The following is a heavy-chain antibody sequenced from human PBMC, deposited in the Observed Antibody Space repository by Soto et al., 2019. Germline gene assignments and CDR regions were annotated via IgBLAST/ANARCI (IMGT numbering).Heavy chain of an antibody. J-gene: IGHJ3*02. D-gene: IGHD2-21*02. CDR3: AREFNHIVVVTDANDAFDI. CDR2: LYHSGST. Sequence: QVQLQESGPGLVKPSGTLSLTFAVSGSSISSSNWWSWVRKPPGKGLEWIGELYHSGSTNSNPSLNMRVTISVYKCKNQFSLKLSSVTAADTAVYYCAREFNHIVVVTDANDAFDIWVQGTMVTVSS. V-gene: IGHV4-4*02. CDR1: GSSISSSNW.